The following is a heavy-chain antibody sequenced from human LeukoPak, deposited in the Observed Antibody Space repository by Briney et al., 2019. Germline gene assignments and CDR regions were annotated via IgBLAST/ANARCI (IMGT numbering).Heavy chain of an antibody. V-gene: IGHV3-21*01. CDR1: GFTFSSYS. CDR2: ISSSSSYI. Sequence: GSLRLSCAASGFTFSSYSMNWVRQAPGQGLEWVSSISSSSSYIYYADSVKGRFTISRDNAKNSLYLQMNSLRAEDTAVYYCARDTKGGVSGRRYGMDVWGKGTTVTVSS. CDR3: ARDTKGGVSGRRYGMDV. D-gene: IGHD3-16*01. J-gene: IGHJ6*04.